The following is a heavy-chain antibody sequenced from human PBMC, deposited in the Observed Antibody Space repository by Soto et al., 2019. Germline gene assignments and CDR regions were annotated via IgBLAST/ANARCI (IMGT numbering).Heavy chain of an antibody. Sequence: QVQLLQSGAEVKKPGSSVKVSCKASGATFSSFAFSWVRQAPGQGLEWMGVIIPIFDTISYAQKFQGRVTITADESTRKAYMELNSLTSDDTAVYYCASPLKWSGYYIAFDYWGREPWSSSPQ. V-gene: IGHV1-69*01. CDR3: ASPLKWSGYYIAFDY. CDR2: IIPIFDTI. CDR1: GATFSSFA. J-gene: IGHJ4*02. D-gene: IGHD3-3*01.